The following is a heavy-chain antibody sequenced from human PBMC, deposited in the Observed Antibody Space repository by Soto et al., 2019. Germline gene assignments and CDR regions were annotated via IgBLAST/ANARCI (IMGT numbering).Heavy chain of an antibody. D-gene: IGHD3-22*01. J-gene: IGHJ3*02. V-gene: IGHV4-34*01. CDR2: INHSGST. CDR3: ARGYYDSSGYYHYDAFDI. Sequence: PSETLSLTCTVSGGSISGYYWSWIRQPPGKGLEWIGEINHSGSTNYNPSLKSRVTISVDTSKNQFSLKLSSVTAADTAVYYCARGYYDSSGYYHYDAFDIWGQGTMVTVSS. CDR1: GGSISGYY.